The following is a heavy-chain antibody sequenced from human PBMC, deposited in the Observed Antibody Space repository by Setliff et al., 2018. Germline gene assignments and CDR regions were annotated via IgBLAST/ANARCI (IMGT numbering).Heavy chain of an antibody. Sequence: PGGSLRLSCAASGFTFNMYWMHWVRQAPGKGLVWFSHINSDGSGTSYADSVKGRFTISRDNAKNTLYLQMNSLRAEDTAVFYCVAVRWNYPTVWGQGTLVTVS. V-gene: IGHV3-74*01. CDR3: VAVRWNYPTV. CDR1: GFTFNMYW. CDR2: INSDGSGT. J-gene: IGHJ4*02. D-gene: IGHD1-7*01.